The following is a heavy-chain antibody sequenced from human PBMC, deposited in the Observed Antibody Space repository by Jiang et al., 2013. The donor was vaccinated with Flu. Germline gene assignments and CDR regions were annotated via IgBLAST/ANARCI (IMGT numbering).Heavy chain of an antibody. J-gene: IGHJ2*01. Sequence: SGAEVKKPGSSVKVSCKASGGTFSSYTISWVRQAPGQGLEWMGRIIPILGIANYAQKFQGRVTITADKSTSTAYMELSSLRSEDTAVYYCARDIGGYSADLYWYFDLWGLAPWSLSPQ. D-gene: IGHD2-21*01. V-gene: IGHV1-69*04. CDR3: ARDIGGYSADLYWYFDL. CDR1: GGTFSSYT. CDR2: IIPILGIA.